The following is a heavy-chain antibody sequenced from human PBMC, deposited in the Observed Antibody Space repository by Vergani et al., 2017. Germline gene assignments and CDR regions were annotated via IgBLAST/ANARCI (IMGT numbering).Heavy chain of an antibody. V-gene: IGHV2-5*02. CDR3: AHSYYDFWSGYSDY. CDR1: GFSLSTSGVG. J-gene: IGHJ4*02. Sequence: QITLKESGPTLVKPTQTLTLTCTFSGFSLSTSGVGVGWIRQPPGKALEWLALIYWDDDKRYSPSLKSRLTITKDTSKNQVVLTMTNMDPVATATYYCAHSYYDFWSGYSDYWGQGTLVTVSS. CDR2: IYWDDDK. D-gene: IGHD3-3*01.